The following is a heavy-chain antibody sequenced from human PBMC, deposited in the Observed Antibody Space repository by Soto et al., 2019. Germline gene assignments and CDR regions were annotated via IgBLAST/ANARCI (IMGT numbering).Heavy chain of an antibody. CDR1: GFTFKDYG. CDR2: VWNDAYNK. D-gene: IGHD2-21*01. Sequence: QVHLVESGGGVVQPGTSLRLSCAASGFTFKDYGMHWVRQAPGKGLEWVAGVWNDAYNKNYADAVRGRFTISRDNSRNTIYLQMDTLRGGDSALYFCARENVSGRTVINCDHWGQGTRVTVSP. CDR3: ARENVSGRTVINCDH. V-gene: IGHV3-33*08. J-gene: IGHJ4*02.